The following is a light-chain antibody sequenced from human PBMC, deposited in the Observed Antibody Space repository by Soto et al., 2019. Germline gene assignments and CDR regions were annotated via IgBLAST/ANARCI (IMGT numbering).Light chain of an antibody. CDR2: DAS. Sequence: EIVLTQSPATLSLSPGERATLSCRASQSVSSYFAWYQQKPGQAPRLLIYDASNRANGIPARFSGSGSGTVFTLTISSLAPEDFAVYYCQQRSNWPPITFGQGTRLEIK. CDR3: QQRSNWPPIT. V-gene: IGKV3-11*01. CDR1: QSVSSY. J-gene: IGKJ5*01.